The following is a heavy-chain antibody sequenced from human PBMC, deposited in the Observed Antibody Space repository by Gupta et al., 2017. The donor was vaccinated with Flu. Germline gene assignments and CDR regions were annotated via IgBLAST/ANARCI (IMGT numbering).Heavy chain of an antibody. V-gene: IGHV3-72*01. CDR3: ARDPGGMLSSYYGMDV. CDR1: GFTFSDHY. Sequence: EVQLVESGGGLVQPGGSLRLSCAASGFTFSDHYMDWVRQAPGKGLEWVGRTRNKANSYTTEYAASVKGRFTISRDDSKNSLYLQMNSLKTEDTAVYYCARDPGGMLSSYYGMDVWGQGTTVTVSS. CDR2: TRNKANSYTT. J-gene: IGHJ6*02. D-gene: IGHD2-8*01.